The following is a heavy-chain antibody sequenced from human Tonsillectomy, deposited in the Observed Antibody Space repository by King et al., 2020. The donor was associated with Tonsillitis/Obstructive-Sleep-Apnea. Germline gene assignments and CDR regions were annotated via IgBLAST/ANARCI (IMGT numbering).Heavy chain of an antibody. Sequence: QLVQSGGGVVQPGRSLRLSCAASGFTFSSYAMHWVRQAPGKGLEWVAVISYDGSNKYYADSVKGRFTISRDNSKNTRYLQMNSLRAEDTAVYYCARGGYYGSGSYEGPAFDIWGQGTMVTVSS. J-gene: IGHJ3*02. D-gene: IGHD3-10*01. CDR3: ARGGYYGSGSYEGPAFDI. V-gene: IGHV3-30*04. CDR2: ISYDGSNK. CDR1: GFTFSSYA.